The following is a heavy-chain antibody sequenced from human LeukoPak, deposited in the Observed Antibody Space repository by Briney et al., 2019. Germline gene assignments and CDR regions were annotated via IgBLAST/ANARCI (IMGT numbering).Heavy chain of an antibody. CDR2: IGISSGNT. J-gene: IGHJ4*01. V-gene: IGHV3-48*01. CDR3: ARDHRYAFDN. CDR1: GFNFIDYS. Sequence: PGGSLRLSCAASGFNFIDYSMNWVRQAPGKGLEWISYIGISSGNTKYADSVEGRFAISRDKARNSLYLQMNSLRVGDTAVYYCARDHRYAFDNWGHGTLVTVSS. D-gene: IGHD5-12*01.